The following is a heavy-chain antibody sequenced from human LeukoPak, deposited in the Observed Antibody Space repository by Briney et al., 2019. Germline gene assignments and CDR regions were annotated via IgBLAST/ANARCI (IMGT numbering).Heavy chain of an antibody. V-gene: IGHV1-8*01. CDR3: ARGGGIGYYDSSGYYYY. CDR2: MNPNSGNT. CDR1: GYTFTSYD. D-gene: IGHD3-22*01. J-gene: IGHJ4*02. Sequence: ASVKVSCKASGYTFTSYDINWVRQATGQGLEWMGWMNPNSGNTGYAQKFQGRVTMTRNTSISTAYMELSSVRSEDTAVYYCARGGGIGYYDSSGYYYYWGQGTLVTVSS.